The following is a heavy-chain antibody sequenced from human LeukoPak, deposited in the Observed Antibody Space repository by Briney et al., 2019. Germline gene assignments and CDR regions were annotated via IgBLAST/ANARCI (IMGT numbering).Heavy chain of an antibody. J-gene: IGHJ4*02. CDR1: GGSISSYY. Sequence: SETLSLTCTVSGGSISSYYWSWIRQPPGKGLEWIGYIYSSGSTNYSPSLKSRVTISVDTSKNQFSLKLYSVTAADTAVYYCARFGTSSSRFFDQWGQGTLATVSS. V-gene: IGHV4-59*08. D-gene: IGHD6-6*01. CDR3: ARFGTSSSRFFDQ. CDR2: IYSSGST.